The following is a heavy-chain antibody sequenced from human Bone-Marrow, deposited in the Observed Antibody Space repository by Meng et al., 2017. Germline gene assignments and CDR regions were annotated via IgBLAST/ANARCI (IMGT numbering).Heavy chain of an antibody. D-gene: IGHD1-26*01. Sequence: VGVGEGWYRRGGSLGLSCAASGFTVSSNYMSWVRQSPGKGLEWVSVMYSGGDTHYTDSVKGRFTISKDNSKNTLYLQMNNLRAEDTAVYYCATGETRYWFDPWGQGTLVTVSS. CDR1: GFTVSSNY. CDR3: ATGETRYWFDP. J-gene: IGHJ5*02. V-gene: IGHV3-53*01. CDR2: MYSGGDT.